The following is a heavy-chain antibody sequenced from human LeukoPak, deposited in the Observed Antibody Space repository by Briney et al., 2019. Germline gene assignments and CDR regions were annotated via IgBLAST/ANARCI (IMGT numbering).Heavy chain of an antibody. CDR3: ARGLYTYNVRYFDN. J-gene: IGHJ4*02. V-gene: IGHV4-34*01. Sequence: SETLSLTCAVYGGSFSGYCWSWIRQPPGKGLEWTGEINHYGSINYNPSLKSRVTISVDTSKNQFSLRLSSVTAADTAVYYCARGLYTYNVRYFDNWGQGTLVTVSS. CDR1: GGSFSGYC. D-gene: IGHD2-2*02. CDR2: INHYGSI.